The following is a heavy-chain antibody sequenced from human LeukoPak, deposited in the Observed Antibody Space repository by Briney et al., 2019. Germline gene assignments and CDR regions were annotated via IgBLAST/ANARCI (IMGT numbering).Heavy chain of an antibody. V-gene: IGHV4-59*01. CDR3: ARGFRWLQLGYYFDY. CDR1: GGSISSYY. Sequence: SETLSLTCTVSGGSISSYYWSWLRQPPGKGLEWIGYIYYSGSTNYNPSLKSRVTISVDTSKNQFSLKLSSVTAADTAVYYCARGFRWLQLGYYFDYWGQGTLVTVSS. D-gene: IGHD5-24*01. J-gene: IGHJ4*02. CDR2: IYYSGST.